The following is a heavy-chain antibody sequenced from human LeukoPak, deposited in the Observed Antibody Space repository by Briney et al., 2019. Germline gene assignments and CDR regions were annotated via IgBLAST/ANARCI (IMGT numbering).Heavy chain of an antibody. Sequence: ASVKVSCKASGGTFSSYAISWVRQAPGQGLEWMGWISAYNGNTNYAQKLQGRVTMTTDTSTSTAYMELRSLRSDDTAVYYCARAVAGPDDAFDIWGQGTMVTVSS. CDR1: GGTFSSYA. J-gene: IGHJ3*02. CDR3: ARAVAGPDDAFDI. V-gene: IGHV1-18*01. D-gene: IGHD6-19*01. CDR2: ISAYNGNT.